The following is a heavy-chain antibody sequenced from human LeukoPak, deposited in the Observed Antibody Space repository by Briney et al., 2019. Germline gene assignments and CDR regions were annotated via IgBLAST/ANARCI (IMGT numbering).Heavy chain of an antibody. CDR3: ARGGAQWELPPHDAFDI. D-gene: IGHD1-26*01. Sequence: SETLSLTCTVSGGSMRSGSYYWSWIRQPAGKGLEWIGRIYDSGSTNYNPSLKSRVTISVDTSKNQFSLKLSSVTAADTAVYYCARGGAQWELPPHDAFDIWGQGTMVTVSS. CDR1: GGSMRSGSYY. CDR2: IYDSGST. V-gene: IGHV4-61*02. J-gene: IGHJ3*02.